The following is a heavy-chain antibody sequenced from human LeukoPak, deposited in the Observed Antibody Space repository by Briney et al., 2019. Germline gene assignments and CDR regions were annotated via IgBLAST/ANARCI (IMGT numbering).Heavy chain of an antibody. Sequence: TGGSLRLSCAASGFTFSGSAMHWVRQASGKGLEWVGRIRGKANSYATAYAASVKGRFTISRDDSKNTAYLQMNSLKTEDTAVYYCAGGIAAAGTDYWGQGTLVTVSS. CDR3: AGGIAAAGTDY. D-gene: IGHD6-13*01. J-gene: IGHJ4*02. CDR2: IRGKANSYAT. CDR1: GFTFSGSA. V-gene: IGHV3-73*01.